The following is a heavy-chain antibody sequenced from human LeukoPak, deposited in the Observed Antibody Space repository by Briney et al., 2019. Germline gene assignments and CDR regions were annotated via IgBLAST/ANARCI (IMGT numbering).Heavy chain of an antibody. Sequence: GGSLRLSCAASGFTFSSYGMHWDRQAPGKGLEWVAVIWYDGSNKYYADSVKGRFTISRDNSKNTLYLQMNSLRAEDTAVYYCARDLLLEWLLFDYYYYGMDVWGQGTTVTVSS. J-gene: IGHJ6*02. V-gene: IGHV3-33*01. D-gene: IGHD3-3*01. CDR3: ARDLLLEWLLFDYYYYGMDV. CDR1: GFTFSSYG. CDR2: IWYDGSNK.